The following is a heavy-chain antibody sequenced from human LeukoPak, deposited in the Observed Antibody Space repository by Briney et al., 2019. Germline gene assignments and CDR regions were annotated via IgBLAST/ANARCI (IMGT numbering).Heavy chain of an antibody. Sequence: SETLPLTCTVSGGSISSYYWSWIRQPPGKGLEWIGYIYYSGSTNYNPSLKSRVTISVDTSKNQFSLELSSVTAADTAVYYCARVVVAATVHYSDYWGQGTLVTVSS. D-gene: IGHD2-15*01. V-gene: IGHV4-59*12. CDR3: ARVVVAATVHYSDY. CDR1: GGSISSYY. J-gene: IGHJ4*02. CDR2: IYYSGST.